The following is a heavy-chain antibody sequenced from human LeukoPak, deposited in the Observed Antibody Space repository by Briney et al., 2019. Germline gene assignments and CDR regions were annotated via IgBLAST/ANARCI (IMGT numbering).Heavy chain of an antibody. D-gene: IGHD3-10*01. V-gene: IGHV5-51*01. CDR2: IYPGDSDT. Sequence: GESLKISCQASGHSFANYWIAWVRQMPGKGLEWIGNIYPGDSDTRYSPSFQGQVTISADKSTNTAYPQWSRLKASDTAMYYCARGREFHRRSFDSWGQGTLFTVSS. CDR1: GHSFANYW. J-gene: IGHJ4*02. CDR3: ARGREFHRRSFDS.